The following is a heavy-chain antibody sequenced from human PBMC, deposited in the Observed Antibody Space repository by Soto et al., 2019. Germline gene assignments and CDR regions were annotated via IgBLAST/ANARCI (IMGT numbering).Heavy chain of an antibody. CDR2: IRRNANSYAT. CDR1: GFTFSGSA. V-gene: IGHV3-73*01. Sequence: GGSLRLSCAASGFTFSGSAMHWVRQASGKGLEWVGRIRRNANSYATAYAASVKGRFTISRDDSKHTAYLQVNSLKTEDTAVYYCTRAYSGYDSAAFDIWGQGTMVTVSS. CDR3: TRAYSGYDSAAFDI. J-gene: IGHJ3*02. D-gene: IGHD5-12*01.